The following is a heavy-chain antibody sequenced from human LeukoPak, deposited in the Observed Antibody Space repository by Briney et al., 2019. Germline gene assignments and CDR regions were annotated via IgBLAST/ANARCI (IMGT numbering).Heavy chain of an antibody. V-gene: IGHV4-39*01. CDR3: VRHRNAFDI. CDR1: GDSITRSSYY. CDR2: FYYSFSADI. Sequence: SETLSLTCTVSGDSITRSSYYWGWIRQPPGKGLEWIGSFYYSFSADIYYNPSLKSRVTVSVDKSKSQFSLTLRSVTAADTALYFCVRHRNAFDIWGQGAVVVVST. J-gene: IGHJ3*02.